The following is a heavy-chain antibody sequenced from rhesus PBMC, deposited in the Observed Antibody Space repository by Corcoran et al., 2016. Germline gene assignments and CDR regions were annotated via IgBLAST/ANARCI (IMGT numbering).Heavy chain of an antibody. D-gene: IGHD4-23*01. CDR1: GGSVSGYW. CDR3: ARQPRYSNYEGGFDV. Sequence: QVQLQQWGEGLVKPSETLSLTCAVYGGSVSGYWWGWIRQPPGKGLEWMGRIRSGGSTNYNPSLKSRVTISIDTSKNQFSLKLSSVTAANTAVYYCARQPRYSNYEGGFDVWGPGVLVTVSS. J-gene: IGHJ5-1*01. V-gene: IGHV4-160*01. CDR2: IRSGGST.